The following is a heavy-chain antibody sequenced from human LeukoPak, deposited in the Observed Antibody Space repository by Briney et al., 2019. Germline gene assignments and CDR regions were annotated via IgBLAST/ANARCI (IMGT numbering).Heavy chain of an antibody. Sequence: ASVKVSCKASGYTFTSYDINWVRQATGQGLEWMGWMNPNSGNTGYAQKFQGRVTMTRNTSISTAYMELSSLRSEDTAVYFCARAGGYCGRISCPYYFDYWGQGSLVAVSS. CDR2: MNPNSGNT. CDR1: GYTFTSYD. V-gene: IGHV1-8*01. D-gene: IGHD2-15*01. CDR3: ARAGGYCGRISCPYYFDY. J-gene: IGHJ4*02.